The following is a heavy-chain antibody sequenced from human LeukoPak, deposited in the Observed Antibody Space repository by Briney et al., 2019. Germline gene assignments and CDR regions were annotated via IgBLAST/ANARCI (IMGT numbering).Heavy chain of an antibody. D-gene: IGHD6-19*01. Sequence: SQTLSLTCDISGDSVSSNRATWNWIRQSPSRGLEWVGRTYYRSKWYTDYAISVKSRVTINPDTSKNHFSLQLNSVTPEDTAVYYCARAVAGRSAFDYWGQGTLVTVSS. V-gene: IGHV6-1*01. CDR2: TYYRSKWYT. J-gene: IGHJ4*02. CDR1: GDSVSSNRAT. CDR3: ARAVAGRSAFDY.